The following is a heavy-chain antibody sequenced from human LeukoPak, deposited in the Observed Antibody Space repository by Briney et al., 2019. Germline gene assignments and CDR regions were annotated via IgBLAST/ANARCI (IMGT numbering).Heavy chain of an antibody. J-gene: IGHJ6*03. CDR1: VFTFGFYG. V-gene: IGHV3-30*01. CDR2: IHYHGSNK. Sequence: GGSLRLSCAASVFTFGFYGVHGGGQAPGRGVGWGAFIHYHGSNKYYADSVKGRFTISRDNSKNTVNLQLNSRRAEDTAVYYCAREGYRYADYYCYYMDVWGKGTTVTVSS. D-gene: IGHD5-18*01. CDR3: AREGYRYADYYCYYMDV.